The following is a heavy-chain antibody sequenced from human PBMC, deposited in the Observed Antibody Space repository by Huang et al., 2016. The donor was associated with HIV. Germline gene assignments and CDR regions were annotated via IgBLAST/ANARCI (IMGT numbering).Heavy chain of an antibody. J-gene: IGHJ4*02. V-gene: IGHV3-30*18. CDR2: ISYDGSSK. D-gene: IGHD1-26*01. Sequence: QVQLVESGGGVVQPGRSLRLSCAAFGFTFNKFDMHWVRQAPGNGVEWVAIISYDGSSKYHADSVKGRFTISRDNSKNTVYLQMNSLRVEDTAVYYCAKDGRGSGTYYDYFEYWGQGTMVTVSS. CDR1: GFTFNKFD. CDR3: AKDGRGSGTYYDYFEY.